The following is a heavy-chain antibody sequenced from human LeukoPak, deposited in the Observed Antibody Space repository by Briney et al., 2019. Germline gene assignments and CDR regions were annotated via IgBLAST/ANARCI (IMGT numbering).Heavy chain of an antibody. J-gene: IGHJ4*02. CDR1: GFTFITYA. CDR2: ISHGGDSA. CDR3: AKGRSGWYEGLDY. D-gene: IGHD6-19*01. Sequence: PGGSLRLSCTASGFTFITYALTWGRQAPGKGLEWVSVISHGGDSAWYADSVKGRFTISRDNSKSTLFLQMNSLRADDTAIYYCAKGRSGWYEGLDYWGQGILVTVSS. V-gene: IGHV3-23*01.